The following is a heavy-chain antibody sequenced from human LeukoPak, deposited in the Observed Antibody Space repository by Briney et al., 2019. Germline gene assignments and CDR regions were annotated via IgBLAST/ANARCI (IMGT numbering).Heavy chain of an antibody. J-gene: IGHJ6*02. CDR1: GFTVSSNY. CDR2: IYSGGST. D-gene: IGHD5/OR15-5a*01. CDR3: ASGASTSIIRYYYYGMDV. Sequence: PGGSLRLSCAASGFTVSSNYMSWVRQAPGKGLEWVSVIYSGGSTYYADSVKGRFTISRDNSKNTLYLQMNSLRAEDTAVYYCASGASTSIIRYYYYGMDVWGQGATVTVSS. V-gene: IGHV3-66*01.